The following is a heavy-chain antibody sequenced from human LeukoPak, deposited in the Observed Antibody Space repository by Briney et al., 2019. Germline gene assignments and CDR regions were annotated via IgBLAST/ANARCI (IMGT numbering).Heavy chain of an antibody. CDR2: IYYSGST. J-gene: IGHJ4*02. V-gene: IGHV4-59*01. D-gene: IGHD1-26*01. Sequence: SETLSLTCTVSGGSISNYYWSWIRQPPGKGLEWIGYIYYSGSTNYNPSLKSRVTISVDTSKNQFSLKLSSVTAADTAVYYCARGSGSAPVDYWGQGTLVTVSS. CDR1: GGSISNYY. CDR3: ARGSGSAPVDY.